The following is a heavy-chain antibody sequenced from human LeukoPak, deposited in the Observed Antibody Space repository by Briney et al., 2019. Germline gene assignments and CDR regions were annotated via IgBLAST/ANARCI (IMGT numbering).Heavy chain of an antibody. J-gene: IGHJ6*02. CDR2: IWFDGSNK. D-gene: IGHD6-19*01. V-gene: IGHV3-33*06. CDR1: GFTFSSYG. Sequence: GGSLRLSCTASGFTFSSYGMHWVGQAPGKGLEWVAVIWFDGSNKYYADSVKGRLTISRDNSKSTLYLQMNSLRAEDTAVYYCAKAVAATGHYYFGMDVWGQETTVTVSS. CDR3: AKAVAATGHYYFGMDV.